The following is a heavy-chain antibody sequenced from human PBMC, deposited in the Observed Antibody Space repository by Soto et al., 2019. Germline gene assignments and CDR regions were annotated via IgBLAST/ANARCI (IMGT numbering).Heavy chain of an antibody. V-gene: IGHV4-4*07. D-gene: IGHD3-22*01. Sequence: PSETLSLTCTFSCGSIISYYWSWIRQPAGKGLEWIGRIYTSGSTDYNPSLKSRVTMSVDTSKNQFSLKLSSVTAADTAVYYCARDGNYVSSGYYPFDIWGQGTMVTVS. CDR3: ARDGNYVSSGYYPFDI. CDR1: CGSIISYY. J-gene: IGHJ3*02. CDR2: IYTSGST.